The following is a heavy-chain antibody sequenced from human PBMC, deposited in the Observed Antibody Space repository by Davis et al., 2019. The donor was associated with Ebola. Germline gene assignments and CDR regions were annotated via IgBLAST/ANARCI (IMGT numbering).Heavy chain of an antibody. J-gene: IGHJ4*02. V-gene: IGHV3-33*08. Sequence: PGGSLRLSCAASGFTFDDYAMHWVRQAPGKGLEWVAVIWYDGSNKYYADSVKGRFTISRDNSKNTLYLQMNSLRAKDTAVYYCARVVTMIVVTWGQGTLVTVSS. CDR3: ARVVTMIVVT. D-gene: IGHD3-22*01. CDR2: IWYDGSNK. CDR1: GFTFDDYA.